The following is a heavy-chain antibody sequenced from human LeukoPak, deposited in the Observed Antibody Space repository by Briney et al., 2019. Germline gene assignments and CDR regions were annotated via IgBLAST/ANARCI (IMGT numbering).Heavy chain of an antibody. D-gene: IGHD1-26*01. J-gene: IGHJ4*02. CDR1: GYTFTSYG. CDR3: ARDMPYSGSYGGYYFDY. CDR2: IGAYNGNT. Sequence: ASVKVSCKASGYTFTSYGISWVRQAPGQGLEWMGWIGAYNGNTNYAQKLQGRVTMTTDTSTSTAYMELRSLRSDDTAVYYCARDMPYSGSYGGYYFDYWGQGTLVTVSS. V-gene: IGHV1-18*01.